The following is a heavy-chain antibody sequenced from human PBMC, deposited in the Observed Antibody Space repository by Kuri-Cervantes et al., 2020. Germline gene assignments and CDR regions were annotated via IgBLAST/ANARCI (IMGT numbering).Heavy chain of an antibody. CDR1: GGTFSSYA. Sequence: SVKVSCKASGGTFSSYAISWVRQAPGQGLEWMGGIIPTFGTANYAQKFQGRVTITADESTSTAYMELSSLRSEDTAVYYCARGWPGSGSNLDYWGQGTLVTVSS. D-gene: IGHD3-10*01. CDR3: ARGWPGSGSNLDY. J-gene: IGHJ4*02. CDR2: IIPTFGTA. V-gene: IGHV1-69*13.